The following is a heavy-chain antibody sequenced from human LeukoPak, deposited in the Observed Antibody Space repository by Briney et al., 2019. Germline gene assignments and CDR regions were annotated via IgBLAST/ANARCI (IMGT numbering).Heavy chain of an antibody. Sequence: ASVKVSCKVSGYTLTELSMHWVRQAPGQGLEWVGLINPGGGSTSYAQKFQGRVTMTRDTSTRTVYMELSSLRSEDTAVFYCARAEWHGMDVWGQGTTVTVSS. CDR2: INPGGGST. V-gene: IGHV1-46*01. CDR1: GYTLTELS. CDR3: ARAEWHGMDV. D-gene: IGHD3-3*01. J-gene: IGHJ6*02.